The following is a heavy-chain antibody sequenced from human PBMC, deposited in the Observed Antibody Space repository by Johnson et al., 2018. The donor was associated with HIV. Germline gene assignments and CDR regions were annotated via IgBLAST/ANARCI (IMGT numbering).Heavy chain of an antibody. Sequence: VQVVESVGGVVRPGGSLRLSCAASGFTFDDYGMNWVRQAPGKGLEWVSGINWNGGSTGCAGSVKGRFTISRDNARNSLYLQMNTLRAEDTALYYCARDGIGRGIVGANDAFDIWGQGTMVTVSS. CDR1: GFTFDDYG. D-gene: IGHD1-26*01. CDR2: INWNGGST. CDR3: ARDGIGRGIVGANDAFDI. V-gene: IGHV3-20*04. J-gene: IGHJ3*02.